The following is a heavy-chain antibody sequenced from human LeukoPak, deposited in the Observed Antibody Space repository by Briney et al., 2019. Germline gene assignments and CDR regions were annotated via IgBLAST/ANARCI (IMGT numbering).Heavy chain of an antibody. CDR1: GYTFTGYY. CDR3: ARDPYSNYFDY. V-gene: IGHV1-2*02. CDR2: INPNSGGT. J-gene: IGHJ4*02. D-gene: IGHD5-18*01. Sequence: ASVKVSCKASGYTFTGYYMHWVRQAPGQGLEYVGWINPNSGGTNYVQKFQGRVTMTRDTSISAACMELSRLRSDDTAVYYCARDPYSNYFDYWGQGTLVTVSS.